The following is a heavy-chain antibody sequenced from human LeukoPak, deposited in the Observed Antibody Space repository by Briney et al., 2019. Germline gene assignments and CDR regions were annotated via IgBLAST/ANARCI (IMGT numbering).Heavy chain of an antibody. CDR2: INLNSGGT. V-gene: IGHV1-2*02. Sequence: ASVKVSCKASGYTFTEYYIHWVRQAPGQGLEWMGWINLNSGGTNFAQRLQGRVTMTRDTSISTAYMDLSRLISDDTAVYYCARDAGYCTGGSCWYFDHWGQGTLVTVSS. D-gene: IGHD2-15*01. CDR1: GYTFTEYY. CDR3: ARDAGYCTGGSCWYFDH. J-gene: IGHJ4*02.